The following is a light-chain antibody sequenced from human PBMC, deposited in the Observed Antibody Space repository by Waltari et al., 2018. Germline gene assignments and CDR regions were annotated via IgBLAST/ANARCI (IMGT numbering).Light chain of an antibody. Sequence: EIVLTQSPATLSLSPGERATLSCRASQSVSSYLAWYQQKPGQAPRLLIYDASNRATGIPARFSGSGSGTDFTLTISSLEAEDFAVYYCQQRIIWPPTFGQGTRLEIK. J-gene: IGKJ5*01. V-gene: IGKV3-11*01. CDR3: QQRIIWPPT. CDR1: QSVSSY. CDR2: DAS.